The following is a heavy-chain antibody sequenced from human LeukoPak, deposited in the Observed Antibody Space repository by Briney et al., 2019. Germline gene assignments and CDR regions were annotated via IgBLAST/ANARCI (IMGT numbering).Heavy chain of an antibody. D-gene: IGHD6-6*01. CDR3: AKDGRPLEDHYSYYGIDV. Sequence: GGSLRLSCKASGFTFTSYAITWVRQAPGRGLEWVSLVSKDGENTFYADSVKGRFIISRDNSKSTLYLEMNKLRADDTAVYYCAKDGRPLEDHYSYYGIDVWGQGTRVTVSS. V-gene: IGHV3-23*01. CDR1: GFTFTSYA. CDR2: VSKDGENT. J-gene: IGHJ6*02.